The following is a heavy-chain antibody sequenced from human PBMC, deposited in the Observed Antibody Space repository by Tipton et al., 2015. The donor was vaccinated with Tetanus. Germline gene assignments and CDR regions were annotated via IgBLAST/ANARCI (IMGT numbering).Heavy chain of an antibody. CDR2: SWYDGTDK. J-gene: IGHJ4*02. CDR1: GFIFSSYG. CDR3: AREADCSGGSCFSGDFDN. V-gene: IGHV3-33*01. Sequence: SLRLSCAASGFIFSSYGIHWVRQAPGKGLERVAGSWYDGTDKYYADSVKGRFTISRDNSKYTLYLKMNSLRVEDTAVYYCAREADCSGGSCFSGDFDNWGQGTQVTVSS. D-gene: IGHD2-15*01.